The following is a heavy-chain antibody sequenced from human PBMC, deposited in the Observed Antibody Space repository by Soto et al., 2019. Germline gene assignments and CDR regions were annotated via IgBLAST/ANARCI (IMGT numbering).Heavy chain of an antibody. D-gene: IGHD1-26*01. CDR3: ARWGTWEPSIYYFDY. J-gene: IGHJ4*02. CDR1: GYTFTSYG. CDR2: ISTYNYNT. Sequence: GASVKVSCKAFGYTFTSYGISWVRQAPGQGLEWMGWISTYNYNTNFAQKFQGRVTISVDTSKNQFSLKLSSVTAADTAVYYCARWGTWEPSIYYFDYWGQGTLVTVSS. V-gene: IGHV1-18*01.